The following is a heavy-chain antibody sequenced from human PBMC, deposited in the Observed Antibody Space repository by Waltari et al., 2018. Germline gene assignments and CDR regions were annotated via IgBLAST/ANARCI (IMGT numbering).Heavy chain of an antibody. Sequence: QLQLQESGPGLVKPSETLSLTCTVSGGSIISSNYYWGWIRQPPGKGLEWIGSIYHCAITYYNPSLKSRVTISVDTSKHQFSLRLSSVTAADTAVYYCARSLGDPDYFDYWGQGTLVTVSS. CDR1: GGSIISSNYY. V-gene: IGHV4-39*01. D-gene: IGHD2-21*02. J-gene: IGHJ4*02. CDR2: IYHCAIT. CDR3: ARSLGDPDYFDY.